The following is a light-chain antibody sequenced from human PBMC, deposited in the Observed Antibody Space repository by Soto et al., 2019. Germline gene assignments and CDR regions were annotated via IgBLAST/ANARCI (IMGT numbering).Light chain of an antibody. J-gene: IGLJ3*02. CDR1: SSNIGAGFD. Sequence: QSVLTQPPSVSGAPGQTVTISCTGGSSNIGAGFDVHWYHQLPGTAPKLLIYANTNRPSGVPDRFSASKSGTSASRAITGLRAEDEADYYCQSYDNRRGGCVFGGGTKLTVL. CDR3: QSYDNRRGGCV. CDR2: ANT. V-gene: IGLV1-40*01.